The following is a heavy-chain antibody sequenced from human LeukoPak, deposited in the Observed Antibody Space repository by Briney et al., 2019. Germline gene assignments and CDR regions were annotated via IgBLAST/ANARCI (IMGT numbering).Heavy chain of an antibody. V-gene: IGHV1-2*02. CDR2: LNPNSGGT. CDR3: ARDLGSYDILTGYYNH. D-gene: IGHD3-9*01. Sequence: GASVKVSCKASGYTFTGYYMHWVRQAPGQGLEWMRWLNPNSGGTNYAQKFQGRVTMTRDTSISTAYMELSRLRSDDTAVYYCARDLGSYDILTGYYNHWGQGTLVTVSS. J-gene: IGHJ5*02. CDR1: GYTFTGYY.